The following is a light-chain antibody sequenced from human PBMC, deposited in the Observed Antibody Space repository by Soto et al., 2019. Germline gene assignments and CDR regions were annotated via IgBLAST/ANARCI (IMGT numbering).Light chain of an antibody. CDR1: RSNIGSNS. J-gene: IGLJ2*01. Sequence: QSVLTQPPSASGTPGQRVTICCSGSRSNIGSNSVHWYHQLPGTAPKLLIYSNDQRPSGVPDRFSGSKSGASASLAIRGLQSEDEADYFCAAWDDSLNGVVFGGGTKLTVL. CDR3: AAWDDSLNGVV. CDR2: SND. V-gene: IGLV1-44*01.